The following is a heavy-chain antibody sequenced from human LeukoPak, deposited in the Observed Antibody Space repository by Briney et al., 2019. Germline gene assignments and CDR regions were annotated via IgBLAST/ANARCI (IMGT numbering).Heavy chain of an antibody. CDR1: GFTVSSNY. J-gene: IGHJ3*02. CDR2: IYSGGST. CDR3: ASTILAYSGLAFDI. D-gene: IGHD2-21*01. Sequence: GGSLRLSCAASGFTVSSNYMSWVRQAPGKGLEWVSVIYSGGSTYYADSVKGRFTISRDNSKNTLYLQMNSLRAEDTAVYHCASTILAYSGLAFDIWGQGTMVTVSS. V-gene: IGHV3-66*02.